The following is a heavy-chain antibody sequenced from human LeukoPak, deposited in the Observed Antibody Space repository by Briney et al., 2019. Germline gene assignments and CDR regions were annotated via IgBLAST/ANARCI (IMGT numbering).Heavy chain of an antibody. CDR1: GFTFSSYS. J-gene: IGHJ5*02. CDR3: AQGYSSGWYPS. V-gene: IGHV3-23*01. D-gene: IGHD6-19*01. CDR2: ISVDGETT. Sequence: PGGSLRLSCAASGFTFSSYSMSWVRQAPGKGLEWISAISVDGETTWYADSVKGRFIISRDNSKNTLYLRLSSLRAEDTAVYYCAQGYSSGWYPSWGQGSLVSVSS.